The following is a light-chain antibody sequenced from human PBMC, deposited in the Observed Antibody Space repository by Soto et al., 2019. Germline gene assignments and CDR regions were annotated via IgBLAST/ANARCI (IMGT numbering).Light chain of an antibody. V-gene: IGKV3-20*01. CDR3: QHYCSSPPYT. J-gene: IGKJ2*01. CDR1: QRVASSH. Sequence: EIVLTQSPGTLSLSPGESATLSCRASQRVASSHLAWYRQKTGQAPWLLIYGASNRATGITDRFSGSGSGTDFTLTISRREAEDAAVYYCQHYCSSPPYTFGQGTKLKIK. CDR2: GAS.